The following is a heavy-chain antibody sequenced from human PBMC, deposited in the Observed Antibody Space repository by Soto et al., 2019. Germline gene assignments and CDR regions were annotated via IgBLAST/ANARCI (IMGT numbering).Heavy chain of an antibody. CDR2: VYYRGRS. CDR3: VSQRTTVPTQAYFDY. CDR1: GGSVTNSSYY. Sequence: WETLSLTCTVSGGSVTNSSYYWGWIRQSPWKGLEWIGSVYYRGRSYSKSSVKSRVTISVDTSKNRFSLSLNSVTASDTAVYFCVSQRTTVPTQAYFDYWGPGALVTVSS. V-gene: IGHV4-39*01. D-gene: IGHD4-17*01. J-gene: IGHJ4*02.